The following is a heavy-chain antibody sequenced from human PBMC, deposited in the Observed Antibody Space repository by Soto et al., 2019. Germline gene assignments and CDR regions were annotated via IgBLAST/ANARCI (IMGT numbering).Heavy chain of an antibody. D-gene: IGHD6-19*01. CDR3: ARDPYSSGWYYYYGMDV. V-gene: IGHV1-69*13. Sequence: GASVKVSCKASGGTFSSYAISWVRQAPGQGLEWMGGIIPIFGTANYAQKFQGRVTITADESTSTAYMELSSLRSEDTAVYYCARDPYSSGWYYYYGMDVWGQGTTVTVSS. J-gene: IGHJ6*02. CDR1: GGTFSSYA. CDR2: IIPIFGTA.